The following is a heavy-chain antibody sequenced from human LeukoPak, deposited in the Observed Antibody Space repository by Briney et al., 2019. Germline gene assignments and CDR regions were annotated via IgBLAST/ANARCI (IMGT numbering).Heavy chain of an antibody. Sequence: GGSLRLSCAASGFTFSSYAMSWVRQAPRKGLEWVSAISSSGGSTYYADSVKGRFTISRDNSKNTLYLQMNSLRAEDTAVYYCARRGYDILTGYYNVQYYYFYMDVWGKGTTVTVSS. J-gene: IGHJ6*03. D-gene: IGHD3-9*01. CDR3: ARRGYDILTGYYNVQYYYFYMDV. CDR1: GFTFSSYA. V-gene: IGHV3-23*01. CDR2: ISSSGGST.